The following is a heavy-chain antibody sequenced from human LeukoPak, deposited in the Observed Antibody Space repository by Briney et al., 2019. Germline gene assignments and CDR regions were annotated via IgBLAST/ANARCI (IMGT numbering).Heavy chain of an antibody. CDR2: ISSSGSTI. CDR3: ARARGPYDSSGYYGY. Sequence: PGGPLRLSCAASGFTFSDYYMSWIRQAPGKGLEWVSYISSSGSTIYYADSVKGRFTISRDNAKNSLYLQMNSLRAEDTAVYYCARARGPYDSSGYYGYWGQGTLVTVSS. D-gene: IGHD3-22*01. J-gene: IGHJ4*02. CDR1: GFTFSDYY. V-gene: IGHV3-11*01.